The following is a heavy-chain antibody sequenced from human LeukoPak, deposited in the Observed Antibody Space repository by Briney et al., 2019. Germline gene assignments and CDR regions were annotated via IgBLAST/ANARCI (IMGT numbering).Heavy chain of an antibody. V-gene: IGHV3-48*04. CDR1: GFTFSSYS. CDR3: ARRRDSGSLQHFDY. Sequence: GGSLRLSCAASGFTFSSYSMNWVRQAPGQGLEWVSYISSSSSTIYYADSVKGRFTISRDNAKNSLYLQMNSLRAEDTAVYYCARRRDSGSLQHFDYWGQGTLVTVSS. D-gene: IGHD1-26*01. CDR2: ISSSSSTI. J-gene: IGHJ4*02.